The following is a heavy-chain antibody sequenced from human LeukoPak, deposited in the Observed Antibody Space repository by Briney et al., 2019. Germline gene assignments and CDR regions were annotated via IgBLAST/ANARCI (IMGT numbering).Heavy chain of an antibody. J-gene: IGHJ4*02. CDR1: GFTFSNYG. V-gene: IGHV3-30*02. CDR2: IRYDGSNK. Sequence: GGSLRLSCAASGFTFSNYGMHWVRQAPGKGLEWVALIRYDGSNKYHADSVKGQFTISRDNSKNTLYLQMNSLRAEDTAVYYCAKSYCSGGSCFSDYWGQGTLVTVSS. D-gene: IGHD2-15*01. CDR3: AKSYCSGGSCFSDY.